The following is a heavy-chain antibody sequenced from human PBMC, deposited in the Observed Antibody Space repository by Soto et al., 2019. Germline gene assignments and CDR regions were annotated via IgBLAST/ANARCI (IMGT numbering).Heavy chain of an antibody. J-gene: IGHJ4*02. V-gene: IGHV5-51*01. CDR1: GYNFSSW. CDR3: VRPDSSGYYVN. Sequence: GESLKISCKGSGYNFSSWIGWVRQMPGKGLEWMGIIHPGDSDTRYSPSFQGQVTMSVDKSTSTAYLQWSSLKASDTAMYYCVRPDSSGYYVNWGQGTLVTVYS. D-gene: IGHD3-22*01. CDR2: IHPGDSDT.